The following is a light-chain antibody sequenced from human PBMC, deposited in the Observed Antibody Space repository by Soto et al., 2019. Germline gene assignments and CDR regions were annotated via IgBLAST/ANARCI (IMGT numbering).Light chain of an antibody. Sequence: QSVLTQPASVSGSPGQSITISCTGTSSDVGGYNYVSWYQQHPGKAPKLMIYDVGSRPSGVSNRFSGSKSGNTASLTISGLQAEDEADYYCSSYAGSYTSPYVFGTGTKVTVL. J-gene: IGLJ1*01. CDR1: SSDVGGYNY. CDR3: SSYAGSYTSPYV. CDR2: DVG. V-gene: IGLV2-14*01.